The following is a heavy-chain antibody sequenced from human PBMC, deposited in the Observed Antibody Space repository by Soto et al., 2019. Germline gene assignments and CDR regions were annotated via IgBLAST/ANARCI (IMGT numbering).Heavy chain of an antibody. CDR2: IIPMFGTA. Sequence: ASVKVSCKASGGTFISYAISWVRQAPGQGLEWMGGIIPMFGTANYAQKFQGRVTITGDESTSKAYMELSSLRAEDTAVYYCAREEYVVVAATYYVMDVWGQGTTVTVSS. D-gene: IGHD2-15*01. J-gene: IGHJ6*02. V-gene: IGHV1-69*13. CDR3: AREEYVVVAATYYVMDV. CDR1: GGTFISYA.